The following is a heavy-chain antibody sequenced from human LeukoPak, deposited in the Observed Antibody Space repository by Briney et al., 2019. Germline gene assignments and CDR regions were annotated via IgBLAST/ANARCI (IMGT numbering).Heavy chain of an antibody. V-gene: IGHV3-30*02. J-gene: IGHJ5*02. CDR2: IRYDGSNK. CDR1: GFTFSSYG. CDR3: AGSGGSHGNWFDP. Sequence: GGSLRLSCAASGFTFSSYGMHSVRQAPGKGLEWVAFIRYDGSNKYYADSVKGRFTISRDNSKNTLYLQMNSLRAEDTAVYYCAGSGGSHGNWFDPWGEGTLVTVSS. D-gene: IGHD2-15*01.